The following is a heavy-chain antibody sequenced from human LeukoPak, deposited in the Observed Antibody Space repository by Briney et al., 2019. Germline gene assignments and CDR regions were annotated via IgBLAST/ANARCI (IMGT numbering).Heavy chain of an antibody. D-gene: IGHD3-10*01. CDR1: GFTFSSYG. J-gene: IGHJ4*02. CDR3: AKGTERYREVSSFDS. Sequence: PGRSLRLSCAASGFTFSSYGMHWVRQAPGKGLEWVAVIWYDGSNKYYADSVKGRFTISRDNSENTLYLQMNSLRAEDTATYYCAKGTERYREVSSFDSWGQGTQVTVSS. CDR2: IWYDGSNK. V-gene: IGHV3-33*06.